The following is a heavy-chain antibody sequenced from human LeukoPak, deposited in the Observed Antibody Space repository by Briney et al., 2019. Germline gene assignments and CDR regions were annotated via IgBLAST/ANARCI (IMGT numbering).Heavy chain of an antibody. CDR1: GYTFTDFD. Sequence: ASVKVSCKASGYTFTDFDINWVRQAPGRGLEWMGWMNPNSGNTVYAQKFQGRVTVIRDTSINTARMELTSLTSEDTAVYYCARALDRSYYYVYLSWGQGTVISVSS. V-gene: IGHV1-8*01. CDR2: MNPNSGNT. CDR3: ARALDRSYYYVYLS. J-gene: IGHJ4*02. D-gene: IGHD3-16*01.